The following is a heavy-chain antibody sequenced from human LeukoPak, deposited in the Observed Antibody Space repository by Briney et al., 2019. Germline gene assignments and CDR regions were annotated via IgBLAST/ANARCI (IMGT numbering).Heavy chain of an antibody. J-gene: IGHJ6*03. V-gene: IGHV4-38-2*02. Sequence: PSETLSLTCTVSGYSISSGYYWGWIRQPPGKGLEWIGSIYHSGSTYYNPSLKSRVTISVDTSKNQFSLKLSSVTAADTAVYYCAREYYDFWSGYSHYYYYYMDVWGKGTTVTVSS. CDR1: GYSISSGYY. CDR3: AREYYDFWSGYSHYYYYYMDV. CDR2: IYHSGST. D-gene: IGHD3-3*01.